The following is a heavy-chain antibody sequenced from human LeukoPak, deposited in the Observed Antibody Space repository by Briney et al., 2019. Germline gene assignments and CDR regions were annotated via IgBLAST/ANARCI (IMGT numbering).Heavy chain of an antibody. J-gene: IGHJ4*02. CDR3: ARVNGWYSFAIDY. Sequence: GGSLRLSCAASGFTVSSNYMSWVRQAPGKGLEWVSVIYSGGSTYYADSVKGRFTISRDNSKNTLYLQMNSLRAEDTAVYYCARVNGWYSFAIDYWGQGTLVTVSS. V-gene: IGHV3-53*01. D-gene: IGHD6-19*01. CDR2: IYSGGST. CDR1: GFTVSSNY.